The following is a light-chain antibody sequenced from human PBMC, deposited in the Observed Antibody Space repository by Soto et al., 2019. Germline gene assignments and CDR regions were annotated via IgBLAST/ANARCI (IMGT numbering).Light chain of an antibody. Sequence: EIVMTQSPATLSVSPGERATLSGRASQSVSSNLAWYQQKPGQAPRLLIYGASTRATGIPARFSGSGSGTEFTLTISSLQSADFAVYYCQQYNNWPPYTFGQGTKLEIK. CDR2: GAS. V-gene: IGKV3-15*01. CDR1: QSVSSN. J-gene: IGKJ2*01. CDR3: QQYNNWPPYT.